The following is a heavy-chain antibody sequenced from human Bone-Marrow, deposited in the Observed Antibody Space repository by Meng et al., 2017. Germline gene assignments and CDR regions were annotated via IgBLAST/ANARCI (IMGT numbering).Heavy chain of an antibody. CDR3: ARDAPNYYDDAFDI. CDR2: IYYSGST. CDR1: GGSISSYY. J-gene: IGHJ3*02. D-gene: IGHD3-22*01. V-gene: IGHV4-59*01. Sequence: SETLSLTRTVSGGSISSYYWSWIRQPPGKGLEWIGYIYYSGSTNYNPSLKSRVTISVDTSKNQFSLKLSSVTAADTAVYYCARDAPNYYDDAFDIWGQGTMVTVSS.